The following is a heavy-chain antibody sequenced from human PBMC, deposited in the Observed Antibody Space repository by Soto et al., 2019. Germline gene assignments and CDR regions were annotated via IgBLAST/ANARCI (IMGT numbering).Heavy chain of an antibody. CDR1: GDTFNFYT. D-gene: IGHD3-10*01. CDR2: TIPILSMS. CDR3: ATSYGSGSQAFDF. J-gene: IGHJ4*02. Sequence: QVQLVQSGAELKKPGSSVRVSCKASGDTFNFYTINWVRQAPGQGLEWMGRTIPILSMSNYALKFQGRLSINADKSTSTAYMDLNSLKSEDTAMYYCATSYGSGSQAFDFWGQGTLVTVSS. V-gene: IGHV1-69*02.